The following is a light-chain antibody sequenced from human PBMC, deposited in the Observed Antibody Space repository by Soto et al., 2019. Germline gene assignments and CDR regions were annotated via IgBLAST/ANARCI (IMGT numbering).Light chain of an antibody. CDR2: AAS. V-gene: IGKV1-6*01. J-gene: IGKJ1*01. CDR3: LQDYNYPRT. CDR1: QGIRND. Sequence: AIQMTQSPSSLSASVGDRVTITCRASQGIRNDLGWYQQKPGRAPKLLIYAASSLQSGVPSRFSRSGSGTDFTLTISSLQPEDFATYYCLQDYNYPRTFGQGTKVEIK.